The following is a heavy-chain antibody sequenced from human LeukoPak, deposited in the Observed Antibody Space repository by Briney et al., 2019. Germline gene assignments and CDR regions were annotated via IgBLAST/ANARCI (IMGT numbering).Heavy chain of an antibody. CDR2: TAPV. J-gene: IGHJ4*02. V-gene: IGHV3-23*01. CDR1: GFTFSDYA. CDR3: AKDEVGATFDY. D-gene: IGHD1-26*01. Sequence: GGSLRLSCAASGFTFSDYAMTWVRQAPGKGLEWVSSTAPVHYADSVKGRFTISRDDSKNTLFLQMNSLRAEDTAVCYCAKDEVGATFDYWGQGTLVTVSS.